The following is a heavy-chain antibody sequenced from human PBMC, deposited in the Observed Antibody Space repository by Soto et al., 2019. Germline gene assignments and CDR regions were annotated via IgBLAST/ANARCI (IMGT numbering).Heavy chain of an antibody. Sequence: PSETLSLTCAVYGGSFSGYYWIWIRQPPGKGLEWIGEINDSGSTNYHPSLKSRVTISGDTSKNQFSLRLSSVTAADTAVCYCARLGFSYYYAMDVWGQGITVTVSS. D-gene: IGHD3-10*01. CDR1: GGSFSGYY. J-gene: IGHJ6*02. CDR2: INDSGST. CDR3: ARLGFSYYYAMDV. V-gene: IGHV4-34*01.